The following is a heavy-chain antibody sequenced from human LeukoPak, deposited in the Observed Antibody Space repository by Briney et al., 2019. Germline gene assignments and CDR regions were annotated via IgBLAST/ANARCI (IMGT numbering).Heavy chain of an antibody. Sequence: GGSLRLSCAASGFTFSNAWMSWVRQAPGKGLEWVGRIKSKTDGGTTDYAAPVKGRFTISRDDSKNTLYLQMNSLKTEDTAVYYCTAGSTDDSSGYYSPFDYWGQGTLVTVSS. CDR3: TAGSTDDSSGYYSPFDY. D-gene: IGHD3-22*01. CDR1: GFTFSNAW. V-gene: IGHV3-15*01. CDR2: IKSKTDGGTT. J-gene: IGHJ4*02.